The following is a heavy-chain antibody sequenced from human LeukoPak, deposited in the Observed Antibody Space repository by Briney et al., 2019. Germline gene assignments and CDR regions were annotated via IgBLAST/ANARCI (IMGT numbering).Heavy chain of an antibody. D-gene: IGHD3-16*02. CDR3: AIAPFYDYIWGSYRRDYFDY. CDR2: FDPEDGET. J-gene: IGHJ4*02. V-gene: IGHV1-24*01. CDR1: GYTLTELS. Sequence: ASVKVSCKVSGYTLTELSMHWVRQAPGKGLEWMGGFDPEDGETIYAQKFQGRVTMTEDTSTDTAYMELSSLRSEDTAVYYCAIAPFYDYIWGSYRRDYFDYWGQGTLVTVSS.